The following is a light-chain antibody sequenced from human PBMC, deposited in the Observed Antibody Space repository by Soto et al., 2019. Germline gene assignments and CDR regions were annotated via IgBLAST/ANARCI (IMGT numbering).Light chain of an antibody. V-gene: IGKV4-1*01. CDR3: QQYYSTPWT. CDR1: QSVLYSSNNKNY. Sequence: DIVMTQSPDSLAVSLGERATINCKSSQSVLYSSNNKNYLTWYQQKPGQPPKLLIYWASTRESGXPDRFSGXXXXXXXXXXXXXLQAEDVAVYYCQQYYSTPWTFDQGTKVEIK. J-gene: IGKJ1*01. CDR2: WAS.